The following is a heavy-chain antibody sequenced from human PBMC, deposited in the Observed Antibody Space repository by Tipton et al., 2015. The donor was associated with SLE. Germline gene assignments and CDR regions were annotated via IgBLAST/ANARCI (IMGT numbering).Heavy chain of an antibody. V-gene: IGHV5-51*03. CDR2: IYPGESDT. D-gene: IGHD3-3*01. CDR3: ARRTDYDIWDGYSNTGYFDF. Sequence: VQLVQSGAEVKKPGESLKISCQGSGYTFTNYWIGWVRQMPGKGLEWMGIIYPGESDTRYSPSFQGQITISADESTSTAYLQWSSLRASDTAMYYCARRTDYDIWDGYSNTGYFDFRGQGTLVTVSS. CDR1: GYTFTNYW. J-gene: IGHJ4*02.